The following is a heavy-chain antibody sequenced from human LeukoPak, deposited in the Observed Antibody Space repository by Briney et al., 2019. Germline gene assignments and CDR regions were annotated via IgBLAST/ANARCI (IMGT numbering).Heavy chain of an antibody. CDR2: IRFDASDK. Sequence: GGSLRLSCAASGFTFSAFGMHWVRQAPGKGPEWVAFIRFDASDKFYADSVKGRFTISRDNSKNTLHLQMNSLSSEDTAVYYCAKDLDCSGGTCHKTVDYGGRGTLVAVSS. V-gene: IGHV3-30*02. D-gene: IGHD2-15*01. CDR1: GFTFSAFG. CDR3: AKDLDCSGGTCHKTVDY. J-gene: IGHJ4*02.